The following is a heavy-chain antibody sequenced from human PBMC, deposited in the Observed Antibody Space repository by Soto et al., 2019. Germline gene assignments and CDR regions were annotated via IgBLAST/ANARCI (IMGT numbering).Heavy chain of an antibody. J-gene: IGHJ5*02. V-gene: IGHV4-34*01. CDR2: INHSGST. D-gene: IGHD1-26*01. CDR3: ARGGQVGATERRFDP. CDR1: GGSFIGYY. Sequence: SETLSLTCAVYGGSFIGYYWSWSRQPPGKGLEWIGEINHSGSTNYNPSLKSRVTISVDTSKNQFSLKLSSVTAADTAVYYCARGGQVGATERRFDPWGQGTLVTVSS.